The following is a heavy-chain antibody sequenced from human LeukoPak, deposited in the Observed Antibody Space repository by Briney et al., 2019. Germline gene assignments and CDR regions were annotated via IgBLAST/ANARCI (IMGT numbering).Heavy chain of an antibody. CDR1: GFTVSSNY. CDR3: ARDGGSSIAAAGPTPPYYFDY. Sequence: GGSLRLSCAASGFTVSSNYMSWVRQAPGKGLEWVSVIYSGGSTYYADSVKGRFTISRDNSKNTLYLQMNSLRAEDTAVYYCARDGGSSIAAAGPTPPYYFDYWGQGTLVTVSS. CDR2: IYSGGST. D-gene: IGHD6-13*01. J-gene: IGHJ4*02. V-gene: IGHV3-66*01.